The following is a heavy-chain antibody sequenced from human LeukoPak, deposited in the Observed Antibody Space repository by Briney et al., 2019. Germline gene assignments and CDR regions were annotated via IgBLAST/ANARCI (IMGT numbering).Heavy chain of an antibody. Sequence: PGGSLRLSCAASGFTFSSYSMNWVRQAPGKGLEWVSSISSSSSYIYYADSVKGRFTISRDNAKNSLYLEMNSLRPEDTAFYYCAKDISSWLDAFDIRGQGTMVTVSS. V-gene: IGHV3-21*04. J-gene: IGHJ3*02. CDR2: ISSSSSYI. CDR1: GFTFSSYS. CDR3: AKDISSWLDAFDI. D-gene: IGHD6-13*01.